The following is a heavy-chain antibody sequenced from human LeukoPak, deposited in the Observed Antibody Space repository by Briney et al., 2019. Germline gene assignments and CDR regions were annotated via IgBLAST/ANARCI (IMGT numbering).Heavy chain of an antibody. CDR3: ARVQPHYYDSSGYPPDY. Sequence: GGSLILSCAASGFTFSTYYMSWVRQAPGKGLEWVANIKEDGSEKYYVDSVKGRFTISRDNAENSLYLQMSNLRAEDTAVYYCARVQPHYYDSSGYPPDYWGQGTLVTVSS. D-gene: IGHD3-22*01. CDR2: IKEDGSEK. V-gene: IGHV3-7*01. J-gene: IGHJ4*02. CDR1: GFTFSTYY.